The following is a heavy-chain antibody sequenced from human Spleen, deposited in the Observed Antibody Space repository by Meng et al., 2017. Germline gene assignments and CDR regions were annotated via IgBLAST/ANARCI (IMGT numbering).Heavy chain of an antibody. D-gene: IGHD1-26*01. CDR3: ARVRYTRWDYYFDS. Sequence: QVQLQESGPGLVKPSGPLSLTCAVSGGFIVSTNWWSWVRQTPGKGLEWIGEIYDSGNTNYNPSLKSRVTISVDKSKNQFSLKLSSVTAADTAVYYCARVRYTRWDYYFDSWGQGTLVTVSS. V-gene: IGHV4-4*02. J-gene: IGHJ4*02. CDR2: IYDSGNT. CDR1: GGFIVSTNW.